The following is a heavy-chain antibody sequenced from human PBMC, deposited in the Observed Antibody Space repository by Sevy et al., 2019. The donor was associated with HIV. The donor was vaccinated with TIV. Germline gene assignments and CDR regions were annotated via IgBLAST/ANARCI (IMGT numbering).Heavy chain of an antibody. CDR2: ISSSSSYI. D-gene: IGHD6-13*01. V-gene: IGHV3-21*01. CDR3: ARDQVAAAGRLEAFDI. J-gene: IGHJ3*02. CDR1: GFTFSSYS. Sequence: GGSLRLSCAASGFTFSSYSMNWVRQAPGKGLEWVSSISSSSSYIYYEDSVKGRFTISRDNAKNSMYLQMNSLRAEDTAVYYCARDQVAAAGRLEAFDIWGQGTMVTVSS.